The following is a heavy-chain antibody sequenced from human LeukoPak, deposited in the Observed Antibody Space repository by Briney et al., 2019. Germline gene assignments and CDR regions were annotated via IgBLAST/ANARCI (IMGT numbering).Heavy chain of an antibody. CDR3: ASYPRYSSSPPFDY. CDR2: INPNTGGT. Sequence: ASVKVSFKASGYSFTGQDMHWVRQAPGQGLEWMGWINPNTGGTNYAQKFQGRVTMTRDTTISAAFMELSRLTSDDTAVYYCASYPRYSSSPPFDYWGQGTLVTVSP. CDR1: GYSFTGQD. V-gene: IGHV1-2*02. D-gene: IGHD6-6*01. J-gene: IGHJ4*02.